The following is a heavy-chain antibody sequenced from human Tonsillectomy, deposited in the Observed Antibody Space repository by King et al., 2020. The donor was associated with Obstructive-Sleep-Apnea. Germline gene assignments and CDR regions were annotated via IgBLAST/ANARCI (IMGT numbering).Heavy chain of an antibody. D-gene: IGHD3-22*01. Sequence: VQLPESGPGLVKPSQTLSLNCTVSSDSISSGNYYWSWIRQHPGKGLEWIGYIFYSGSTYYNPSLKSRVTISVDTAKNQFSLRLSSVTAADTAVYYCARLYYYDNSGLNWFDPWGQGTLVTVSS. V-gene: IGHV4-31*03. J-gene: IGHJ5*02. CDR1: SDSISSGNYY. CDR2: IFYSGST. CDR3: ARLYYYDNSGLNWFDP.